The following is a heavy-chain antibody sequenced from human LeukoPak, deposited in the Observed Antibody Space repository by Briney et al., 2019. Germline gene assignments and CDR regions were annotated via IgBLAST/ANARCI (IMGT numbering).Heavy chain of an antibody. CDR3: ARVAIAVADAYFDY. CDR1: DDSFSSHY. CDR2: ISYIGST. J-gene: IGHJ4*02. V-gene: IGHV4-59*11. Sequence: SETLSLTCAVSDDSFSSHYWTWIRQPPGKGLEWIGYISYIGSTNYNPSLKSRATISIDTSKNQFSLKLTSVTAADSAVYYCARVAIAVADAYFDYWGQGTLVTVSS. D-gene: IGHD6-19*01.